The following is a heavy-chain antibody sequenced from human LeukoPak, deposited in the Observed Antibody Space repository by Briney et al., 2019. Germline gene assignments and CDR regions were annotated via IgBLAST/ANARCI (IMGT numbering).Heavy chain of an antibody. CDR2: IYYSGTT. D-gene: IGHD3-22*01. CDR1: GDSFSSYY. CDR3: ARGDSSGYYYDY. Sequence: PSETLSLTCTVSGDSFSSYYWTWLRQPPGRGLEWIGYIYYSGTTNYNPSLKSRVTLSVDTSKNQFSLKLTSLTAADTAVYYCARGDSSGYYYDYWGQGTLVTVSS. J-gene: IGHJ4*02. V-gene: IGHV4-59*01.